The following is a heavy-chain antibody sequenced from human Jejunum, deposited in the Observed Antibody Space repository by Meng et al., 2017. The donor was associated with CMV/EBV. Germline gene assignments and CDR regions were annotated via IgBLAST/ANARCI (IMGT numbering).Heavy chain of an antibody. D-gene: IGHD6-13*01. J-gene: IGHJ5*02. V-gene: IGHV1-2*02. CDR3: ARGPGVAAAVPTRWFGP. CDR2: MKPTSGDT. Sequence: GYYIHWVRQAPGQGREWMGWMKPTSGDTKYAQRFQGRVTMTRDTSFSTAYMQLTGLRPDDTAVYYCARGPGVAAAVPTRWFGPWGRGTLVTVSS. CDR1: GYY.